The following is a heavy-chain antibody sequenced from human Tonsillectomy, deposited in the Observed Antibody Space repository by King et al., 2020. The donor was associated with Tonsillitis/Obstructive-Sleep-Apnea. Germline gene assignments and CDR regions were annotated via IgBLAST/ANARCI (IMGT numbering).Heavy chain of an antibody. CDR3: AGDPTSVTAWGF. CDR1: VFSVSYNY. Sequence: VQLVESGGGLIQPGGSLRLSCAASVFSVSYNYMTWVRQAPGKGLEWVSSIYTVDRTDYADSVKGRFNISRDNSKNTLFLQMNSLRVEDTAIYYCAGDPTSVTAWGFWGQGTLVTVSS. J-gene: IGHJ4*02. V-gene: IGHV3-53*01. D-gene: IGHD4-17*01. CDR2: IYTVDRT.